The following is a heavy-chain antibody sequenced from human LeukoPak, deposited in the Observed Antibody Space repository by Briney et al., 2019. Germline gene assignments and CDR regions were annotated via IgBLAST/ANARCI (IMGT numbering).Heavy chain of an antibody. CDR3: ARDRYYAG. V-gene: IGHV3-66*01. CDR1: GFTVNSDY. CDR2: IFSSDST. Sequence: GGSLRLSCAASGFTVNSDYMSWVRQAPGKGLEWVSVIFSSDSTFYGDSVKGRFTISRDNSKNTLYLQMNSLRAEDTAVYYCARDRYYAGWGQGTLVTVSS. J-gene: IGHJ4*02. D-gene: IGHD3-22*01.